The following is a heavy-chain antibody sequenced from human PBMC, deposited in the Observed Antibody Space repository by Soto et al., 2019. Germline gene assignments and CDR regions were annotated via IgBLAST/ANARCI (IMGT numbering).Heavy chain of an antibody. J-gene: IGHJ5*01. V-gene: IGHV3-72*01. CDR2: LKDSSQNYAT. D-gene: IGHD1-26*01. Sequence: EAQLVESGGGLVQPGGAARLSCAASGFSVSGCYMDWVRQAPGKGLEWVARLKDSSQNYATEYAASVKGRFTVSRHPAQNSMYLQMNSLRIEDTSVYYCAREGDARWLDSWGQGTLVTVS. CDR1: GFSVSGCY. CDR3: AREGDARWLDS.